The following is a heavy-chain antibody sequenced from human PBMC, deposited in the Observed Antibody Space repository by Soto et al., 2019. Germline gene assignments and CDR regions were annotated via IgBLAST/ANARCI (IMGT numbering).Heavy chain of an antibody. CDR3: ARYRGYCSSTSCYRHNYFDY. CDR2: ISYDGSNK. CDR1: GFTFSSYA. Sequence: QVQLVESGGGVVQPGRSLRLSCAASGFTFSSYAMHWVRQAPGKGLEWVAVISYDGSNKYYADSVKGRFTISRDNSKNTLYLQMNSLRAEDTAVYYCARYRGYCSSTSCYRHNYFDYWGQGTLVTVSS. D-gene: IGHD2-2*01. J-gene: IGHJ4*02. V-gene: IGHV3-30-3*01.